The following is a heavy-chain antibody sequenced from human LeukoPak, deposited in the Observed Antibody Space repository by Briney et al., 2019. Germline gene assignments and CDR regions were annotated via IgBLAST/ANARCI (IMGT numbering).Heavy chain of an antibody. CDR1: GFNFSSYG. V-gene: IGHV3-30*02. Sequence: GGSLRLSCAASGFNFSSYGMHWVRQAPGKGLEWVAFILNDGTNKYHADSVKGRFTVSRDNSKNTLYLQMNSLRTEDSAVYYCANEWLHISGTYKANNWGQGTLVTVSS. CDR2: ILNDGTNK. J-gene: IGHJ4*02. CDR3: ANEWLHISGTYKANN. D-gene: IGHD3-10*01.